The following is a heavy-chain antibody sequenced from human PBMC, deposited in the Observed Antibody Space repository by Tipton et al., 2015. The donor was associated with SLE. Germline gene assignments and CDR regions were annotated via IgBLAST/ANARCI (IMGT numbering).Heavy chain of an antibody. CDR2: ISAYNGNT. CDR3: ARTHSHTMCRGAPCVPPDY. D-gene: IGHD5-24*01. Sequence: QVQLVQSGAEVKKPGASVKVSCKASGYTFTSYGISWVRQAPGQGLEWMGWISAYNGNTNYAQKLQGRVTMTTDTSTSTAYMELRSLRSDDTAVYYCARTHSHTMCRGAPCVPPDYWGQGTLVTVSS. J-gene: IGHJ4*02. V-gene: IGHV1-18*01. CDR1: GYTFTSYG.